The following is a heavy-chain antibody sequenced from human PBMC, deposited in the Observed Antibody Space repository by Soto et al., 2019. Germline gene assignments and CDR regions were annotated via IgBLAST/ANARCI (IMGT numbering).Heavy chain of an antibody. V-gene: IGHV3-23*01. J-gene: IGHJ6*02. D-gene: IGHD6-6*01. CDR3: AKVYVADRPHPYYYYGMDV. CDR2: ISGSGGST. CDR1: GFTFSSYA. Sequence: GGSLRLSCAASGFTFSSYAMSWVRQAPGKGLEWVSAISGSGGSTYYADSVKGRFTISRDNSKNTLYLQMNSLRAEDTAVYYCAKVYVADRPHPYYYYGMDVWGQGTTVTVSS.